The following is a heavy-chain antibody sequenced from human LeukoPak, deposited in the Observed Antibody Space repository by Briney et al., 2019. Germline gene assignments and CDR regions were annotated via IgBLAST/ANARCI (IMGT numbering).Heavy chain of an antibody. V-gene: IGHV3-7*01. CDR2: IKQDGSEK. Sequence: GGSLRLSCAASGFTLSSYWMSWVRQAPGKGLEWVANIKQDGSEKYYVDSVKGRFTISRDNAKNSLSLQMNSLRAEDTAVYYCAREGVGAATDWGQGTLVTVSS. CDR1: GFTLSSYW. D-gene: IGHD1-26*01. J-gene: IGHJ4*02. CDR3: AREGVGAATD.